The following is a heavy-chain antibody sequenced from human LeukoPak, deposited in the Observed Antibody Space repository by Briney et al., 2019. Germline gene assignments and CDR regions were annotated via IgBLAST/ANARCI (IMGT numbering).Heavy chain of an antibody. Sequence: GGSLRLSCAASGFTFSSYSMNWVRQAPGKGLEWVSYISSSRSGNTIYYADSVKGRFTISRDNSKNTLYLQMNSLRAEDTAVYYCANLLESSSFDYWGQGTLVTVSS. CDR2: ISSSRSGNTI. D-gene: IGHD6-6*01. CDR1: GFTFSSYS. CDR3: ANLLESSSFDY. V-gene: IGHV3-48*01. J-gene: IGHJ4*02.